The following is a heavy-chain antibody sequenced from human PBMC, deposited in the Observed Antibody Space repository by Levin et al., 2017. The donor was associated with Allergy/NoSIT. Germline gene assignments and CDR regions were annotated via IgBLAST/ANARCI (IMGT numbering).Heavy chain of an antibody. CDR2: INHSGST. V-gene: IGHV4-34*01. J-gene: IGHJ5*02. CDR3: ARGYSYCSSTSCYWFDP. D-gene: IGHD2-2*01. CDR1: GGSFSGYY. Sequence: PSETLSLTCAVYGGSFSGYYWSWIRQPPGKGLEWIGEINHSGSTNYNPSLKSRVTISVDTSKNQFSLKLSSVTAADTAVYYCARGYSYCSSTSCYWFDPWGQGTLVTVSS.